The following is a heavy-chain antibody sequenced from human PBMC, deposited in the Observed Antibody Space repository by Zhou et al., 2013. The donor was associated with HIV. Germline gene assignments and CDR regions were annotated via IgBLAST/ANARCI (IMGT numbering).Heavy chain of an antibody. J-gene: IGHJ4*02. Sequence: QVQLVQSGAELKRPGSSVKISCKASGGTFNNYAINWVRQAPGQGLEWVGRITPMFGTPDYARKFRGRVRITADESSTTSYMELISLGREDTAIYYCARRQQLLDQWGQGTLIFVSS. CDR3: ARRQQLLDQ. CDR1: GGTFNNYA. CDR2: ITPMFGTP. V-gene: IGHV1-69*13. D-gene: IGHD1-1*01.